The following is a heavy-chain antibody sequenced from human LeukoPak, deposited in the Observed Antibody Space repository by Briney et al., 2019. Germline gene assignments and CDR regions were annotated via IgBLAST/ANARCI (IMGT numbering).Heavy chain of an antibody. J-gene: IGHJ5*02. V-gene: IGHV4-59*12. CDR2: IYYSGST. D-gene: IGHD3-3*01. CDR3: ARDGIFGAQINWFDP. Sequence: PSETLSLTCTVSGGSISSYYWSWIRQPPGKGLEWIGYIYYSGSTNYNPSLKSRVTMSVDTSKNQFSLKLSSVTAADTAVYYCARDGIFGAQINWFDPWGQGTLVTVSS. CDR1: GGSISSYY.